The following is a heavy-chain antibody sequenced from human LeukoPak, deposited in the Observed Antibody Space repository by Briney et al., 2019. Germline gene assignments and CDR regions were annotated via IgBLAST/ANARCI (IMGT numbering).Heavy chain of an antibody. CDR2: ISSSSSYI. J-gene: IGHJ5*02. V-gene: IGHV3-21*01. CDR1: GFTFSSYS. D-gene: IGHD6-13*01. CDR3: ARDPPYSSSWYGRFDP. Sequence: GGSLRLSCAASGFTFSSYSMNWVRQAPGKGLEWVSSISSSSSYIYYADSVRGRFTISRDNAKNSLYLQMNSLRAEDMAVYYCARDPPYSSSWYGRFDPWGQGTLVTVSS.